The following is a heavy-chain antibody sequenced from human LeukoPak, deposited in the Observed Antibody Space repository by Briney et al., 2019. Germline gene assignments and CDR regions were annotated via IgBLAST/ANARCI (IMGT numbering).Heavy chain of an antibody. D-gene: IGHD6-13*01. Sequence: GGSLRLSCAASGFTFSSYAMSWVRQAPGKGLEWVSAISGSGGSTYYADSVKGRFTISRDNSKNTLYLQMNSLRAEDTAVYYCAKAGGKYSSSWYEDYWGQGTLVAVSS. CDR3: AKAGGKYSSSWYEDY. V-gene: IGHV3-23*01. J-gene: IGHJ4*02. CDR1: GFTFSSYA. CDR2: ISGSGGST.